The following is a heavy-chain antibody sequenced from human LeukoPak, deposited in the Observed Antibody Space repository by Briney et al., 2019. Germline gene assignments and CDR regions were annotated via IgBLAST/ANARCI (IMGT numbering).Heavy chain of an antibody. J-gene: IGHJ4*02. CDR2: IRSKAYGGTT. CDR1: GFTFGDYA. D-gene: IGHD3-22*01. Sequence: GGSLRLSCTASGFTFGDYAMSWVRQAPGKGLEWVGFIRSKAYGGTTEYAASVKGRFTISRDDSKSIAYLQMNSLKTEDTAVYYCTLDYYDSSGYYWDYWGQGTLVTVSS. CDR3: TLDYYDSSGYYWDY. V-gene: IGHV3-49*04.